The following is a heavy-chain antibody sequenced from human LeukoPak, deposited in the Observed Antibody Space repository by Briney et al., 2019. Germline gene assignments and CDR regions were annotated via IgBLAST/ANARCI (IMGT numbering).Heavy chain of an antibody. CDR2: IKQDGGEK. Sequence: GGSLRLSCAASGFIFSSYWMSWVRQAPGKGLEWVANIKQDGGEKQYVASVKGRFTISRDNAKNSLYLQMNSLRAEDTAVYYCARVKGHGAFDYWGQGTLVTVSS. CDR3: ARVKGHGAFDY. J-gene: IGHJ4*02. V-gene: IGHV3-7*03. CDR1: GFIFSSYW.